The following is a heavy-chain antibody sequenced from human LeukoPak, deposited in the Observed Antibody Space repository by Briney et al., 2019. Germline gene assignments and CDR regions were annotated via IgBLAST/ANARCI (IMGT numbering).Heavy chain of an antibody. D-gene: IGHD4-17*01. CDR3: ARASYGDYNFDY. Sequence: SETLSLTCTVSGDSISSYYWSWIRQPAGKVLEWIGRIYTSGSTNSNPSLKGRVTMSVDTSKNQFSLKLTSVTAADTAVYYCARASYGDYNFDYWGQGTLVTVSS. CDR1: GDSISSYY. CDR2: IYTSGST. V-gene: IGHV4-4*07. J-gene: IGHJ4*02.